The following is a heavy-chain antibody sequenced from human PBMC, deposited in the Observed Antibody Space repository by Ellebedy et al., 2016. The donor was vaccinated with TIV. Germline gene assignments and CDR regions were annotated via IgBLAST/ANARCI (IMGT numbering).Heavy chain of an antibody. V-gene: IGHV1-18*04. CDR1: VYTLFYYG. CDR3: ARAPFKGSSGWYNPTYYYYHKDV. D-gene: IGHD6-19*01. Sequence: ASVKVSCXASVYTLFYYGINWVRQAPGQGLEWMGWINTYNGNTDYAQKFQGRVTMTTDTSTGTAYMELRSLTSDDTAVYYCARAPFKGSSGWYNPTYYYYHKDVWGSGTTVTVSS. CDR2: INTYNGNT. J-gene: IGHJ6*03.